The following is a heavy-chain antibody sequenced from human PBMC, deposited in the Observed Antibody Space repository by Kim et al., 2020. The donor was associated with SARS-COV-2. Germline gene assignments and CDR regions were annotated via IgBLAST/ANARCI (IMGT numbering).Heavy chain of an antibody. CDR2: ISYDGSNT. CDR3: ATGGGSYRRVAYYFDY. CDR1: GFTFSSYA. D-gene: IGHD1-26*01. V-gene: IGHV3-30*03. J-gene: IGHJ4*02. Sequence: GGSLRLSCAASGFTFSSYAMHWVRQAPGKGLEWVSVISYDGSNTYYADSVKGRFTISRDNSKNTLYLQMNSLRAEDTAVYYCATGGGSYRRVAYYFDYWGQGTLVTVSS.